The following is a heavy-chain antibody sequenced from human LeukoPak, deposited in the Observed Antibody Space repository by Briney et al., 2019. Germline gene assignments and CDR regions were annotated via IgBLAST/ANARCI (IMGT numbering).Heavy chain of an antibody. D-gene: IGHD3-22*01. CDR1: GFTFSNYA. Sequence: GGSLRLSCAASGFTFSNYAVTWVRQAPGKGLEWVAAISAGGGNTYYADFVKGRLIVSRDNSKNTLYLQMNGLRAEDTALYYCAKDRSAIITWSDYWGQGTLVTVSS. V-gene: IGHV3-23*01. J-gene: IGHJ4*02. CDR3: AKDRSAIITWSDY. CDR2: ISAGGGNT.